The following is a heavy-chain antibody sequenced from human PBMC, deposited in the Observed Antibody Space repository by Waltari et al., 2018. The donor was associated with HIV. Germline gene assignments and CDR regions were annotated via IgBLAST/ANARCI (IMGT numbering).Heavy chain of an antibody. V-gene: IGHV4-61*02. CDR1: GGSISSGSYY. CDR2: IYTSGST. Sequence: QVQLQESGPGLVKPSQTLSLTCTVSGGSISSGSYYWSWIRQPAGKGLEWIGRIYTSGSTNYNPSLKSRVTISVDTSKNQFSLKLSSVTAADTAVYYCARVSNSGYDGWGQGTLVTVSS. J-gene: IGHJ4*02. CDR3: ARVSNSGYDG. D-gene: IGHD5-12*01.